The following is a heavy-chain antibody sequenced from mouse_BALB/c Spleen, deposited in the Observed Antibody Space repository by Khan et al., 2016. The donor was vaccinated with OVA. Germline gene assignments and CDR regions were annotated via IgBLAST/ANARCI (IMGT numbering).Heavy chain of an antibody. V-gene: IGHV1S81*02. CDR3: ARSGYGNPFAY. D-gene: IGHD2-1*01. CDR2: INPSNGDT. J-gene: IGHJ3*01. CDR1: GYTFTSYY. Sequence: QVQLKQSGAELVKPGASVKISCKASGYTFTSYYMYWVKQRPGQGLEWIGGINPSNGDTHFNEKFKNKATLTVDKSSSTAYMQLSSLTSEDSAVYYCARSGYGNPFAYWGQGSLVTVSA.